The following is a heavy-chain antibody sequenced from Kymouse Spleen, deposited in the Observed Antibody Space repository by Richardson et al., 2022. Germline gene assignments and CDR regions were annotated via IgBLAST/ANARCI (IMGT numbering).Heavy chain of an antibody. D-gene: IGHD5-18,IGHD5-18*01. J-gene: IGHJ4*02. CDR2: ISYDGSNK. Sequence: QVQLVESGGGVVQPGRSLRLSCAASGFTFSSYGMHWVRQAPGKGLEWVAVISYDGSNKYYADSVKGRFTISRDNSKNTLYLQMNSLRAEDTAVYYCAKDRGDTAFDYWGQGTLVTVSS. CDR3: AKDRGDTAFDY. CDR1: GFTFSSYG. V-gene: IGHV3-30*18.